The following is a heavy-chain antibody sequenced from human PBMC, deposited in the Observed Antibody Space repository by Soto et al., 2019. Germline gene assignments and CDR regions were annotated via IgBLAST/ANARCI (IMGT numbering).Heavy chain of an antibody. V-gene: IGHV1-69*13. Sequence: GASVKVSCNASALTLSHYGVSWVRQVPGKGLEWMGGTSAILGTRDYAQKFQGRMTITSDESTTTSYMELNSLTSDDSAVYYCAAGDISDRGDHLGQGTLVTLSS. CDR2: TSAILGTR. D-gene: IGHD3-22*01. CDR3: AAGDISDRGDH. J-gene: IGHJ4*02. CDR1: ALTLSHYG.